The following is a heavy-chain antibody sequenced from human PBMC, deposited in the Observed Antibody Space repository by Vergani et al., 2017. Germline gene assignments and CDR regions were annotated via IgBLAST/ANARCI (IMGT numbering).Heavy chain of an antibody. D-gene: IGHD2-21*01. V-gene: IGHV4-38-2*01. CDR3: ARSQGDYWYFDL. CDR2: IHNRGKT. CDR1: GYSIGSGFY. J-gene: IGHJ2*01. Sequence: QVRLEESGPGLVKPSETPALTCSVSGYSIGSGFYWAWIRQSPGEGLQWLTSIHNRGKTYHNPSLKSRVSVSLDTSKKRFSLNLTSVTATDTAVYYCARSQGDYWYFDLWGPGSLVTVSS.